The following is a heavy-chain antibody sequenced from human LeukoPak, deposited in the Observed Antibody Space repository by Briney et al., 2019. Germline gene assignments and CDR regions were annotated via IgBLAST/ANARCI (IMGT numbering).Heavy chain of an antibody. D-gene: IGHD3-3*01. J-gene: IGHJ4*02. CDR2: INHSGST. V-gene: IGHV4-34*01. CDR1: GGPFSGYY. CDR3: ARGPYYDFWSGYYWGAFDY. Sequence: SETLSLTCAVYGGPFSGYYWSWIRQPPGKGLEWIGEINHSGSTNYNPSLESRVTISVDTSKNQFSLKLSSVTAADTAVYYCARGPYYDFWSGYYWGAFDYWGQGTLVTVSS.